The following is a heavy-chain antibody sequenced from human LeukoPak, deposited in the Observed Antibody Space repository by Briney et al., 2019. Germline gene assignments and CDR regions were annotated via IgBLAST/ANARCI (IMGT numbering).Heavy chain of an antibody. CDR1: GGSISSYY. J-gene: IGHJ4*02. CDR2: IYYSGST. CDR3: ARDRAVAGIDY. V-gene: IGHV4-59*01. Sequence: SETLSLTCTVSGGSISSYYWSWIRQPPGKGLEWIGYIYYSGSTNHNPSLKSRVTISVDTSKNQFSLKLSSVTAADTVVYYCARDRAVAGIDYWGQGTLVTVSS. D-gene: IGHD6-19*01.